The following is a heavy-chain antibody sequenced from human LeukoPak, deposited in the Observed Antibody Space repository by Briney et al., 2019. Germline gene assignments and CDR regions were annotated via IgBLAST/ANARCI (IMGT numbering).Heavy chain of an antibody. CDR1: GGSFSGYY. D-gene: IGHD3-16*02. Sequence: ASETLSLTCAVYGGSFSGYYWSWIRQPPGKGLEWIGEINHSGSTNYNPSLKSRVTISVGTSKNQFSLKLSSVTAADTAVYYCARSPYDYVWGSYRILDYWGQGTLVTVSS. J-gene: IGHJ4*02. V-gene: IGHV4-34*01. CDR3: ARSPYDYVWGSYRILDY. CDR2: INHSGST.